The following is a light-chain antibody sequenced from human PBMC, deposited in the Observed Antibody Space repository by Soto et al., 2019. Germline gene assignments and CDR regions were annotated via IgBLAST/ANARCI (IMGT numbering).Light chain of an antibody. V-gene: IGKV3-20*01. CDR1: QSVSGSY. CDR3: QQYGSSPLT. Sequence: EIVLTQSPATLSLSPLEIATLSFMASQSVSGSYLAWYQQKPGQAPRLLIYGASSRATGIPDRFSGSGSGTDFTLTISRLEPEDFAVYYCQQYGSSPLTFGRGTKVDIK. CDR2: GAS. J-gene: IGKJ4*01.